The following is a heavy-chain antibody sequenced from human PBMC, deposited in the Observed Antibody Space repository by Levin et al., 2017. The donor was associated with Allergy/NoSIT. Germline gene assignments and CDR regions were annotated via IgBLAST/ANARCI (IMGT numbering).Heavy chain of an antibody. V-gene: IGHV3-7*01. D-gene: IGHD5-12*01. J-gene: IGHJ4*02. CDR3: ARDRGLDTLDY. CDR1: GFTFTTYW. CDR2: INQDGTIS. Sequence: PGGSLRLSCAASGFTFTTYWMAWARQAPGKGLEWLININQDGTISFYVDSVKGRFTISRDNAEKSIYLQINSLRDEDTALYYCARDRGLDTLDYWGQGTLVTVSS.